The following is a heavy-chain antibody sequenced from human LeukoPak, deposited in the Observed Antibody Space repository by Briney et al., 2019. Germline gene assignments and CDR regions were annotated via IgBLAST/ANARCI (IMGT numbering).Heavy chain of an antibody. CDR3: ARKLGYYYDSTIDI. CDR1: GYSFSSTW. D-gene: IGHD3-22*01. CDR2: IYPADSDT. J-gene: IGHJ3*02. V-gene: IGHV5-51*01. Sequence: GESLKISCKGSGYSFSSTWIGWVRQMPGKGLEWMGVIYPADSDTRYSPSFQGQVTISADKSISTAYLQWSSLKASDTAMYYCARKLGYYYDSTIDIWGQGTMVTVSS.